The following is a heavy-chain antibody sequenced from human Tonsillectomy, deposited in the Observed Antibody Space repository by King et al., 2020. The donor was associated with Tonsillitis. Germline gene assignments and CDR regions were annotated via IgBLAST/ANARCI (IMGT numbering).Heavy chain of an antibody. Sequence: QLQESGPGLVKPSGTLSLTCAVSRGSISSTNWWSWVRQPPGKGLEWIGEIYHGGSSNYKPSLKSRVTISVDKSKNHFSLRLSSLTAAETAVYYCATRSLGARAFDIWGQGTMVTVSS. CDR3: ATRSLGARAFDI. D-gene: IGHD3-10*01. J-gene: IGHJ3*02. CDR2: IYHGGSS. CDR1: RGSISSTNW. V-gene: IGHV4-4*02.